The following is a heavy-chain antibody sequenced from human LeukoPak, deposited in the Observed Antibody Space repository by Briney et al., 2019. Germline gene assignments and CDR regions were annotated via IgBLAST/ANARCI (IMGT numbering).Heavy chain of an antibody. Sequence: PSETLSLTCTVSGGSISSYYWSWIRQPAGKGLEWVGRIYTNGSTNYNPSLKSRVTMSVDTSKNQFSLKLSSVTAADTAVYCCAREVRGVIITGGDAFDIWGQGTMVTVSS. CDR2: IYTNGST. J-gene: IGHJ3*02. CDR1: GGSISSYY. D-gene: IGHD3-10*01. V-gene: IGHV4-4*07. CDR3: AREVRGVIITGGDAFDI.